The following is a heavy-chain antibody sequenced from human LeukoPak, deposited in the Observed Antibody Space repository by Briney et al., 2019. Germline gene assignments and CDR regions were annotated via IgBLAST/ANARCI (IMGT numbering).Heavy chain of an antibody. D-gene: IGHD3-9*01. V-gene: IGHV4-39*07. Sequence: SETLSLTCTVSGGSISSSSYYWGWIRQPPGKGLEWIGSIYYSGSTYYNPSLKSRVTILVDTSKNQFSLKLSSVSAADTAVYYCARFEGYDILTGYSYYFDHWGQGIRVTVSS. CDR1: GGSISSSSYY. CDR3: ARFEGYDILTGYSYYFDH. CDR2: IYYSGST. J-gene: IGHJ4*02.